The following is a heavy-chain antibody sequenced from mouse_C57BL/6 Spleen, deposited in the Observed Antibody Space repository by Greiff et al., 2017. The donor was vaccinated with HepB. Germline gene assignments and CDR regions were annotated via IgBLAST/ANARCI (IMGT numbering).Heavy chain of an antibody. Sequence: EVQLQQSGPELVKPGASVKISCKASGYTFTDYYMNWVKQSHGKSLEWIGDINTNNGGTSYNQKFKGKATLTVDKSSSTAYMELRSLTAEDSAVYYCARGGYYAMDYWGQGTSVTVSS. V-gene: IGHV1-26*01. J-gene: IGHJ4*01. CDR3: ARGGYYAMDY. CDR2: INTNNGGT. CDR1: GYTFTDYY.